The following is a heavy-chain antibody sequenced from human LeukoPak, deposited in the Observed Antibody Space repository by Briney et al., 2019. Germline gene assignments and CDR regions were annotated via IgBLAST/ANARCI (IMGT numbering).Heavy chain of an antibody. CDR1: GFTFSSHG. J-gene: IGHJ4*02. Sequence: PGGSLRLSCAASGFTFSSHGMNWVRQAPSKGLEWVSGIRGDGVTTYYADSVKGRFTISRDNSKNTLYLQMNSLRPEDTAVYYCAKGGGTGYSSSWYSNWGQGTLVTVSS. CDR2: IRGDGVTT. D-gene: IGHD6-13*01. CDR3: AKGGGTGYSSSWYSN. V-gene: IGHV3-23*01.